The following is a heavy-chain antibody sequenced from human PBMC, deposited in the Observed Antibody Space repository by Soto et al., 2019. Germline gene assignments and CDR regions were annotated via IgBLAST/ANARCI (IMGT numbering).Heavy chain of an antibody. CDR3: ARSVAVPGAESVKGRFTISRDNSKNTLYLQMNSLRADDTAVYYCASSIN. J-gene: IGHJ4*02. V-gene: IGHV4-59*01. CDR1: GGSISGSY. Sequence: TSETLSLTCSVSGGSISGSYWSWIRQSPGKGLEWLGYVYYTGSTNYSPSLRSRVSISVDTSKNEFSLRLSSVTAADTAVYFCARSVAVPGAESVKGRFTISRDNSKNTLYLQMNSLRADDTAVYYCASSINWGQGTLVTVS. D-gene: IGHD3-10*01. CDR2: VYYTGST.